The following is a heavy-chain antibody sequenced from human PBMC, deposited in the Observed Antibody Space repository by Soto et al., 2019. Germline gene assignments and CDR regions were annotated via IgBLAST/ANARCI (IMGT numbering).Heavy chain of an antibody. CDR1: GFTFSSYG. V-gene: IGHV3-33*01. CDR2: IWYDGSNK. D-gene: IGHD6-13*01. J-gene: IGHJ3*02. CDR3: ARDSSSWYSGDAFDI. Sequence: QVQLVESGGGVVQPGRSLRLSCAASGFTFSSYGMHWVRQAPGKGLEWVAVIWYDGSNKYYADSVKGRFTISRDNSKNTLDLQMNSLRAEDTAVYYCARDSSSWYSGDAFDIWGQGTMVTVSS.